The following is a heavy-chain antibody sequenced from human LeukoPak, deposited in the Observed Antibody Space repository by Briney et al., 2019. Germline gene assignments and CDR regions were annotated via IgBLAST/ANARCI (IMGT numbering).Heavy chain of an antibody. CDR1: GYTFTSYG. V-gene: IGHV1-2*02. J-gene: IGHJ4*02. CDR2: INPNSGGT. Sequence: ASVKVSCKASGYTFTSYGISWVRQAPGQGLEWMGWINPNSGGTNYAQKFQGRVTMTRDTSISTAYMELSRLRSDDTAVYYCARKTEEIDYWGQGTLVTVSS. CDR3: ARKTEEIDY.